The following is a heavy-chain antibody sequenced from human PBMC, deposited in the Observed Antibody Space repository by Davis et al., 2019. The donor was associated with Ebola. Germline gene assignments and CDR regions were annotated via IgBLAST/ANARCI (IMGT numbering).Heavy chain of an antibody. D-gene: IGHD6-19*01. CDR3: AKGGSGWPSDYSYGLGV. J-gene: IGHJ6*04. CDR1: GFTFSSYA. V-gene: IGHV3-23*01. CDR2: VTSSGGST. Sequence: PGGSLRLSCAASGFTFSSYAMTWARQAPGKGLEWVSAVTSSGGSTYYADSVKGRFTISRDNSKNTLYLQMNSLSGDDTAVYYCAKGGSGWPSDYSYGLGVWGKGTTVTVAS.